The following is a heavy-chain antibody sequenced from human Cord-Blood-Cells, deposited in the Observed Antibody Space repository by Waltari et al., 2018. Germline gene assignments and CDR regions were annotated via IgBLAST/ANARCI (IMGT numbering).Heavy chain of an antibody. CDR3: ARHEEWELLGGVDY. CDR1: GGSFRGSY. Sequence: QVQLQQWGAGLLKPSETLSLTCAVYGGSFRGSYWSWIRQPPGKGLEWIGEINHSGSTNYNPSLKSRVTISVDTSKNQFSLKLSSVTAADTAVYYCARHEEWELLGGVDYWGQGTLVTVSS. J-gene: IGHJ4*02. V-gene: IGHV4-34*01. D-gene: IGHD1-26*01. CDR2: INHSGST.